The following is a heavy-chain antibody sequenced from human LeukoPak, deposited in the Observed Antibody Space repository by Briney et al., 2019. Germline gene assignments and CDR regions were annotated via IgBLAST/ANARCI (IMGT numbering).Heavy chain of an antibody. J-gene: IGHJ3*02. V-gene: IGHV4-59*06. Sequence: SETLSLTCTVSGGSISSYYWSWIRQHPVKGLEWFGYVSYSGTTYYNPSLKRRTSISLDTSKNQFSLRLDSVTAADTAMYYCARAEPSFCSGGSCSSWIDAFDIWGQGTMVTVSS. CDR2: VSYSGTT. CDR1: GGSISSYY. D-gene: IGHD2-15*01. CDR3: ARAEPSFCSGGSCSSWIDAFDI.